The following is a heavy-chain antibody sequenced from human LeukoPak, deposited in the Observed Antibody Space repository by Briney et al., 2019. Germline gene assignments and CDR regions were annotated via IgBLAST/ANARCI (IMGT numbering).Heavy chain of an antibody. CDR3: ARSIVVPAAISGAFDI. D-gene: IGHD2-2*01. V-gene: IGHV3-21*01. J-gene: IGHJ3*02. CDR2: VSSSNSFM. CDR1: GFPFSSHS. Sequence: GGSLRLSCAASGFPFSSHSMNWVRQAPGKGPEWVSSVSSSNSFMFYADSVKGRFTISRDNAKNSLYLQRNSLRAEDTALYYCARSIVVPAAISGAFDIWGQGTIVTVSS.